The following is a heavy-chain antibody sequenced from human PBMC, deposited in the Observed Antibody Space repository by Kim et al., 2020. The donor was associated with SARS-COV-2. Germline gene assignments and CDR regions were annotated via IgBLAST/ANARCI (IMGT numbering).Heavy chain of an antibody. J-gene: IGHJ4*02. CDR1: GFTLTDYY. Sequence: ASVKVSCKASGFTLTDYYMHWVRQAPGQGLEWIGWINPDSGGTNYAPKFQGRVTVTRDTSINTAYMELSRLRSDDTAVYYCAREVQHSNSYDYWGQGTLVTVSS. CDR3: AREVQHSNSYDY. D-gene: IGHD4-4*01. CDR2: INPDSGGT. V-gene: IGHV1-2*02.